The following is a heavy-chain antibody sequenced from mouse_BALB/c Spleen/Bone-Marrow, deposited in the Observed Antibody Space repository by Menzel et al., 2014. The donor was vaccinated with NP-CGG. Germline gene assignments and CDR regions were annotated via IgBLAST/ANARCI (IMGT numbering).Heavy chain of an antibody. CDR2: IDTSDSYT. CDR1: GYTFTDYW. J-gene: IGHJ3*01. V-gene: IGHV1-69*01. Sequence: QVQLQQSGAELVMPGASVKMSCKASGYTFTDYWMHWVKQRPGQGLEWIGAIDTSDSYTSYNQKFKGKATLTVDESSSTAYMQLSSLTSEESAVYYSARSDYRYDPFAYWGQGTLVTVSA. D-gene: IGHD2-14*01. CDR3: ARSDYRYDPFAY.